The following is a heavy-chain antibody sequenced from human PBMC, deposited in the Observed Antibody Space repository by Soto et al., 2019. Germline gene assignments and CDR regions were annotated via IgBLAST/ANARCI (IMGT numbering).Heavy chain of an antibody. CDR3: AKVVVRVVLTPSLIFDY. Sequence: EVQLLESGGGLLQPGGSLRLSCAASGFTFSSYAMSWVRQAPGKGLEWVSAISGSGGSTYYADSVKGRLTSSRDNSKYTLYLQMNSLRAEDTAVYYCAKVVVRVVLTPSLIFDYWGQGTLVTVSS. CDR2: ISGSGGST. V-gene: IGHV3-23*01. D-gene: IGHD3-10*01. J-gene: IGHJ4*02. CDR1: GFTFSSYA.